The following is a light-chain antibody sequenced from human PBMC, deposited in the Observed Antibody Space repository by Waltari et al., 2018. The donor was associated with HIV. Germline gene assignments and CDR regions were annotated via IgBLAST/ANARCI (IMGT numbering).Light chain of an antibody. V-gene: IGKV1-39*01. CDR3: QQTYSTPYT. CDR2: AAS. J-gene: IGKJ2*01. Sequence: DIQLTQSPSSLSASVGDRVSITCRASQNISTYLNWYQQKLGKAPSLLIYAASSLHSGVPSNFSGSGSGTDFTLSISSLQPEDFATYFCQQTYSTPYTFGQGTNLDIK. CDR1: QNISTY.